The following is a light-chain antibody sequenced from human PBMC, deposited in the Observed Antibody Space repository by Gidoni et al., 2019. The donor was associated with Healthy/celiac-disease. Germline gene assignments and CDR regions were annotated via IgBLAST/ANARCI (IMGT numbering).Light chain of an antibody. CDR2: EDS. J-gene: IGLJ2*01. CDR3: SSYTSSSTRV. V-gene: IGLV2-14*01. Sequence: QSALTQPASVSGSPGQSITISCTGTSSDVGGYNYFSWYQQHPGKAPKLMIYEDSNRPSGVSNRFSGSKSGNTASLTISGLQAEDEADYYCSSYTSSSTRVFGGGTKLTVL. CDR1: SSDVGGYNY.